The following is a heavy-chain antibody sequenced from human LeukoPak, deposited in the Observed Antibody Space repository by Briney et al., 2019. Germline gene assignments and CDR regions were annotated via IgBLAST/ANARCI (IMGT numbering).Heavy chain of an antibody. V-gene: IGHV3-21*01. CDR3: ARVASSWPYYYYHMDV. D-gene: IGHD6-13*01. CDR2: ISSRSGYI. J-gene: IGHJ6*03. CDR1: GFIFRDYS. Sequence: GGSLRLSCAASGFIFRDYSMNWVRQTPGQGLDGVSSISSRSGYIYYAESVKGRFTISRDNAKNSLYLQMNSLRAEDTAVYYCARVASSWPYYYYHMDVWGKGTTVTISS.